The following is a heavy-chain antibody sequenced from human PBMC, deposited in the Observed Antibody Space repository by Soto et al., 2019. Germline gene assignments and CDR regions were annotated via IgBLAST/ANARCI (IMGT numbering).Heavy chain of an antibody. D-gene: IGHD5-18*01. J-gene: IGHJ4*02. CDR1: SGAFSSYR. CDR3: ARGYDTALAPIF. CDR2: INHLTTT. Sequence: SDSLCLTCADYSGAFSSYRWSWIRQTPGKGLEWIGEINHLTTTNYNPSLKSRVIISLDTPKNQFSLKLSSVTAADTAVYYCARGYDTALAPIFWGQGIQVTVSS. V-gene: IGHV4-34*01.